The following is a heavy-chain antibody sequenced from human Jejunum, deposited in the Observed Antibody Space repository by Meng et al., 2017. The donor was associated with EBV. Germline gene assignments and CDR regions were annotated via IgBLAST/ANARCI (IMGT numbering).Heavy chain of an antibody. CDR3: ARVPLDYYGSGSSWAY. D-gene: IGHD3-10*01. CDR2: MSYSGAT. CDR1: GASISSSIWC. Sequence: LQEPCPEPGQPSETLSPTCTVSGASISSSIWCRGWIRQSPGKGLEWIGRMSYSGATYYTPSLKSRVTISIDTSKNQLTLKVNSVTAADMAMYYCARVPLDYYGSGSSWAYWCQGTLVTVSS. J-gene: IGHJ4*02. V-gene: IGHV4-39*06.